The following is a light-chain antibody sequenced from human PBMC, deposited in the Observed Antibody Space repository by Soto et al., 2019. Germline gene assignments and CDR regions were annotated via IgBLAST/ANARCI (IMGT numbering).Light chain of an antibody. J-gene: IGLJ2*01. CDR2: DVS. CDR3: SSYTSSSSRGV. CDR1: GSDVGGYNY. V-gene: IGLV2-14*03. Sequence: QSVLTQPASVSGSRGQSITISCTGTGSDVGGYNYVSWYQQHPGKAPKLMIYDVSNRPSGVSNRFSGSKSGNTASLTISGLQAEDEADYYCSSYTSSSSRGVFGGGTKLTVL.